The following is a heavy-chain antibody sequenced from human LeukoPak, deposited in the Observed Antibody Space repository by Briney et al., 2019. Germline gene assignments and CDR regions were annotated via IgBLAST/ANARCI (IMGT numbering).Heavy chain of an antibody. D-gene: IGHD1-26*01. Sequence: GGSLRLSCTTSGFIFSDYAVSWVRQAPGKGLEWVGFIRSKAYGGTSDYAASLKGRFTISRDDSRSIAYLQMNSLQTEDTAAYYCARVGYSSGKYYFFDYWGQGTLVTVSS. CDR2: IRSKAYGGTS. V-gene: IGHV3-49*04. J-gene: IGHJ4*02. CDR3: ARVGYSSGKYYFFDY. CDR1: GFIFSDYA.